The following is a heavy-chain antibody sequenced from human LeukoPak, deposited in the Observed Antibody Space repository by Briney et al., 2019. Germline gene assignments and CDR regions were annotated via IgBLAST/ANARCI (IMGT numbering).Heavy chain of an antibody. CDR1: GYTFTSYY. J-gene: IGHJ4*02. V-gene: IGHV1-46*01. CDR2: INPSGGST. Sequence: SVTVSCKASGYTFTSYYMHWVRQAPGQGLEWMGIINPSGGSTSYAQKFQGRVTMTRDTSTSTVYMELSSLRSEDTAVYYCARDRAAAIGFDYWGQGTLVTVSS. D-gene: IGHD6-13*01. CDR3: ARDRAAAIGFDY.